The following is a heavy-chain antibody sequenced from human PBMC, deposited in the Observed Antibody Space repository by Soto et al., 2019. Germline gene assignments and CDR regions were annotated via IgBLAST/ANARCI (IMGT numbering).Heavy chain of an antibody. J-gene: IGHJ5*02. CDR3: ARDVGTKPVGP. CDR2: IIPMFGTT. CDR1: GGILTNYV. Sequence: QVQLRQSGPEVKKPGSSVMVSCKASGGILTNYVINWVRQAPGQGLEWMGGIIPMFGTTNYAQSFQGRVTINADTSTRTSYMDLSSLKSGDTAVYFCARDVGTKPVGPGGQGTLVSVSS. V-gene: IGHV1-69*06. D-gene: IGHD1-1*01.